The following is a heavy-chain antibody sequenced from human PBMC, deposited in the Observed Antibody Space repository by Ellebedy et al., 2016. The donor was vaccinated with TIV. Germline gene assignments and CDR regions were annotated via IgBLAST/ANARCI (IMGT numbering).Heavy chain of an antibody. CDR3: ARSRDWFYGMDV. J-gene: IGHJ6*02. D-gene: IGHD3-9*01. V-gene: IGHV4-61*01. CDR2: IYYSGST. Sequence: SETLSLTXTVSGGSVSSGSYYWSWIRQPPGKGLEWIGYIYYSGSTNYNPSLKSRVTISVDTSKNQFSLRLSAVTAADTAVYYCARSRDWFYGMDVWGQGTTVTVSS. CDR1: GGSVSSGSYY.